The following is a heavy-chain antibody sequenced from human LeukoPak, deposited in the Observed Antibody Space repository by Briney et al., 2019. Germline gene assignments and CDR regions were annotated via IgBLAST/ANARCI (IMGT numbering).Heavy chain of an antibody. J-gene: IGHJ4*02. CDR1: GGSFSGYY. Sequence: SETLSLTCAVYGGSFSGYYWSWIRQPPGKGLEWIGEINHSGGTNYNPSLKSRVTISVDTSKNQFSLKLSSVTAADTAVYYCARGPPHYDFWSGYSYFDYWGQGTLVTVSS. V-gene: IGHV4-34*01. CDR3: ARGPPHYDFWSGYSYFDY. CDR2: INHSGGT. D-gene: IGHD3-3*01.